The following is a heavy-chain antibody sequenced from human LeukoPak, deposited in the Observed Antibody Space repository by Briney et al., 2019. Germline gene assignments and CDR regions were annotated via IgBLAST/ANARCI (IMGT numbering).Heavy chain of an antibody. J-gene: IGHJ4*02. CDR1: GGTFSSYA. Sequence: GSSVKVSCKASGGTFSSYAISWVRQAPGQGLEWMGWNSAYNGNTNYAQKFQGRVIMTTDTSTSTAYMELRRMRSDDTAVYYCARDIGWMATIDYWGQGTLVTVSS. CDR3: ARDIGWMATIDY. D-gene: IGHD5-24*01. CDR2: NSAYNGNT. V-gene: IGHV1-18*01.